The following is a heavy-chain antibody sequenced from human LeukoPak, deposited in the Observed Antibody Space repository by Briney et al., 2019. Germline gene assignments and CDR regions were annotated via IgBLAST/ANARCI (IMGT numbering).Heavy chain of an antibody. D-gene: IGHD3-10*02. J-gene: IGHJ4*02. Sequence: ASVKVSCKASGYTFTSYYMHWVRQATGQGLEWMGWMNPNSGNTGYAQKFQGRVTMTRNTSISTAYMELSSLRSEDTAVYYCARAGRGITMFSWGQGTLVTVSS. CDR1: GYTFTSYY. CDR3: ARAGRGITMFS. V-gene: IGHV1-8*02. CDR2: MNPNSGNT.